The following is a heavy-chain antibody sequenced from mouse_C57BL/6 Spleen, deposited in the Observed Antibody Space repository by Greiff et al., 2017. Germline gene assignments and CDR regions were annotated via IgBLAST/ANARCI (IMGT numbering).Heavy chain of an antibody. J-gene: IGHJ1*03. D-gene: IGHD1-1*01. CDR3: VKALITTVASYWYFEV. V-gene: IGHV7-4*01. CDR1: GFTFTDYY. Sequence: EVQLVESGGGLVQPGASLRLSCAASGFTFTDYYMSWVRQPPGKAPEWFALIRNKANGYTTEYTASVKGRFTISRDNSQNILYLQMNTLRAEDSATYYGVKALITTVASYWYFEVWGTGTTVNVSS. CDR2: IRNKANGYTT.